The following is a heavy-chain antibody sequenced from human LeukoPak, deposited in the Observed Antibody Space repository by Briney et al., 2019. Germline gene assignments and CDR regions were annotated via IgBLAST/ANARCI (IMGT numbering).Heavy chain of an antibody. D-gene: IGHD3-22*01. CDR3: AKDRKLITMISLSY. Sequence: GGSLRLSCAASGFTFSSYAMSWVRQAPGKGLEWVSAISGSGGSIYYADSVKGRFTISRDNSKNTLYLQMNSLRAEDTAVYYCAKDRKLITMISLSYWGQETLVTVSS. CDR2: ISGSGGSI. J-gene: IGHJ4*02. V-gene: IGHV3-23*01. CDR1: GFTFSSYA.